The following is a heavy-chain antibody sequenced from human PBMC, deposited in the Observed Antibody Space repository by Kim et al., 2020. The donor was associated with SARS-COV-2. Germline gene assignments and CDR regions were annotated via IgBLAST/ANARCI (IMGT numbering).Heavy chain of an antibody. D-gene: IGHD3-10*01. V-gene: IGHV3-30*04. Sequence: GGSLRLSCVASGFTFSNYAMHWVRQTPGKGLEWVPHVTKDESNKSYADSVKGRFTVSRDNSRNTLYLQLTSLTTEDTAIYYCAKHDSGGIWGGWFDPWGQGTLVTVSS. CDR1: GFTFSNYA. J-gene: IGHJ5*02. CDR2: VTKDESNK. CDR3: AKHDSGGIWGGWFDP.